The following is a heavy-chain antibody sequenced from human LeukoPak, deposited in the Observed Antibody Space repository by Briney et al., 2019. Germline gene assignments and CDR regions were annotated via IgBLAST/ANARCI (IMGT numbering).Heavy chain of an antibody. Sequence: GRSLRLSCAASGFTFSSYGMHWVHQAPGKGLEWVALISYDGSSKYYADSVKGRFTISRDNSKNTLYLQMNSLRAEDTAVYYCAKDHSSSWPNFDYWGQGTLVTVSS. D-gene: IGHD6-13*01. V-gene: IGHV3-30*18. CDR1: GFTFSSYG. CDR2: ISYDGSSK. CDR3: AKDHSSSWPNFDY. J-gene: IGHJ4*02.